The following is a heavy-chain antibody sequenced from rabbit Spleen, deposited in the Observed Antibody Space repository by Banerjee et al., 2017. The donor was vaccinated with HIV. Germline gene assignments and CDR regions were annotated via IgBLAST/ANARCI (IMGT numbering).Heavy chain of an antibody. V-gene: IGHV1S45*01. CDR2: IEGGSSGFT. D-gene: IGHD8-1*01. CDR1: GFSFSTDYY. Sequence: QQQLEESGGGLVKPGGTLTLTCTASGFSFSTDYYMCWVRQAPGKGLEWIACIEGGSSGFTYFASWAKGRFTISKTSSTTVTLQMTSLTAADTATYFCARDTGSSFSSYGMDLWGQGTLVTVS. CDR3: ARDTGSSFSSYGMDL. J-gene: IGHJ6*01.